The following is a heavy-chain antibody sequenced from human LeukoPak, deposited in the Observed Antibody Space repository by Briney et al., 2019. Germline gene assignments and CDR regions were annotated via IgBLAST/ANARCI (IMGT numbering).Heavy chain of an antibody. J-gene: IGHJ6*04. V-gene: IGHV3-21*01. Sequence: GGSRRLSCAASGFTFSSYSLNWVRQAPGKGLEWVACISSSSDYIYYADSVKGRFTISRDNAKNSLSLQMNSLRAEDTAVYYCARAMYSSSWGKYYGMDVWGKGTTVTVSS. CDR3: ARAMYSSSWGKYYGMDV. CDR1: GFTFSSYS. CDR2: ISSSSDYI. D-gene: IGHD6-13*01.